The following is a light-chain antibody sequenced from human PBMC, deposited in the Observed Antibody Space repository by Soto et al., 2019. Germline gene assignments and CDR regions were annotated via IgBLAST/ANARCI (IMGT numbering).Light chain of an antibody. CDR2: KAS. CDR1: QNIDTF. Sequence: DIQMTQSPSTLAASVGDRVTISCRASQNIDTFLAWYQHKPGKAPKLLIYKASVLETEVPSRFSGSGSGTEFTLTIGILQPDDFATYYCQQYHSYSFTFGPGTKVDVK. CDR3: QQYHSYSFT. V-gene: IGKV1-5*03. J-gene: IGKJ3*01.